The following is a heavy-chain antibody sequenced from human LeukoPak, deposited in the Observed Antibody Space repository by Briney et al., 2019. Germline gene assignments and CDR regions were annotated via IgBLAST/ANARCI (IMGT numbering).Heavy chain of an antibody. CDR3: VRALMGTSDH. Sequence: GGSLRLSCAASGFXFSRDWMHWVRQAPGKGLVWVSRMNSDGSTTNYADSVKGRFTISRDNSKNTLYLQMNRLRAENTAVYYCVRALMGTSDHWGQGSLVTVSS. J-gene: IGHJ4*02. CDR1: GFXFSRDW. D-gene: IGHD7-27*01. V-gene: IGHV3-74*01. CDR2: MNSDGSTT.